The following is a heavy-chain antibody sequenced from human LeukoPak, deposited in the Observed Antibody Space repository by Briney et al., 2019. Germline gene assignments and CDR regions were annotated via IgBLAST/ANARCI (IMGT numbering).Heavy chain of an antibody. D-gene: IGHD3-9*01. J-gene: IGHJ4*02. Sequence: GASVKVSCKASGYTFTSYDFNWVRQATGQGLEWMGWMNPNSGNTGYAQKFQGRVTITTNTSISTAYMELSSLRSEDTAVYYCARSPDILTGENFEYWGQGTLVTVSS. CDR2: MNPNSGNT. V-gene: IGHV1-8*03. CDR1: GYTFTSYD. CDR3: ARSPDILTGENFEY.